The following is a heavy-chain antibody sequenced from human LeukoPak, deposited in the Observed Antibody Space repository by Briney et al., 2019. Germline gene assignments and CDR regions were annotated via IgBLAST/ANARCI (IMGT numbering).Heavy chain of an antibody. CDR1: GFTFSAYA. Sequence: GGSLRLSCAASGFTFSAYAMSWVRQAPGKGLEWVSIISGSGGNTYYADSAKGRFTISRDNSKNTLYLQMNSLRAEDTAVFYCAKFLGPGLGEIPYNYFYGMDVWGQGTTVTVSS. CDR2: ISGSGGNT. CDR3: AKFLGPGLGEIPYNYFYGMDV. J-gene: IGHJ6*02. V-gene: IGHV3-23*01. D-gene: IGHD3-10*01.